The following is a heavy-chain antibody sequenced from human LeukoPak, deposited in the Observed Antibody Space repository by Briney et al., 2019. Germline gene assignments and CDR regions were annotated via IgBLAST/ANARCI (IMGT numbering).Heavy chain of an antibody. CDR3: AKSYSSSWYPDY. CDR2: IKQDASQE. V-gene: IGHV3-7*03. D-gene: IGHD6-13*01. J-gene: IGHJ4*02. CDR1: GFTLSSYS. Sequence: PGGSLRLSCAASGFTLSSYSMNWVRQAPGKGPEWVAHIKQDASQEDHVDSVKGRFTISRDNAKNSLYLRMSSLRAEDTAVYYCAKSYSSSWYPDYWGQGTLVTVSS.